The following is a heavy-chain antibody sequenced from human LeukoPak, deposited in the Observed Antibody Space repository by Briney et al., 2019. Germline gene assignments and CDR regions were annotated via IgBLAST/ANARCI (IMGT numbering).Heavy chain of an antibody. CDR3: AIEQQMRYYFDY. CDR2: IYYSGST. Sequence: SGALSLTCTVSGGSISSSSYYWGWIRQPPGKGLEWIGSIYYSGSTYYNPSLKSRVTISVDTSKNQFSLKLSSVTAADTAVYYCAIEQQMRYYFDYWGQGTLVTVSS. D-gene: IGHD6-13*01. CDR1: GGSISSSSYY. V-gene: IGHV4-39*01. J-gene: IGHJ4*02.